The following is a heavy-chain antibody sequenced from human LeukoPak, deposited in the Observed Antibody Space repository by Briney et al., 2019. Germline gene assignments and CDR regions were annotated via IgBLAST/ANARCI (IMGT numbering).Heavy chain of an antibody. CDR2: IKQDGSEK. V-gene: IGHV3-7*01. J-gene: IGHJ4*02. Sequence: GGSLRLSCAASGFTFSSYWMSWVRQAPGKGLEWVANIKQDGSEKYYVDSVKGRFTTSRDSSKNSLYLQMNSLRAEDTAVYYLVRDGGPYYFDCWGQGTLVTVSS. CDR3: VRDGGPYYFDC. D-gene: IGHD3-16*01. CDR1: GFTFSSYW.